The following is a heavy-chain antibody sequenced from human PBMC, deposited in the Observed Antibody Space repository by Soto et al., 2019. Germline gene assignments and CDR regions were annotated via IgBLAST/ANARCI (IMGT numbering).Heavy chain of an antibody. CDR2: INAGNGNT. D-gene: IGHD6-19*01. J-gene: IGHJ4*02. CDR1: GYTFTSYA. CDR3: ARDRDIIKQWLVNYYFDY. Sequence: QVQLVQSGAEVKKPGASVKVSCKASGYTFTSYAMHWVRQAPGQRLEWMGWINAGNGNTKYSQKFQGRVTITRDTSASTAYMELSSLRSEDTAVYYCARDRDIIKQWLVNYYFDYWGQGTLVTVSS. V-gene: IGHV1-3*01.